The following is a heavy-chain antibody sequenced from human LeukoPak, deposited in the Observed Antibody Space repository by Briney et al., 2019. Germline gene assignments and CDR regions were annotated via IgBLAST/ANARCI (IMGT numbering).Heavy chain of an antibody. Sequence: SETLSLTCTVSGGSISSYYWSWIRQPPGKGLEWIGHIYYGGSTNYNPSLKSRVTISIDTSKNQFSLQLNSVTPEDTAVYYCASSHRSDSSGYYQNWFDPWGQGTLVTVSS. CDR2: IYYGGST. CDR1: GGSISSYY. J-gene: IGHJ5*02. D-gene: IGHD3-22*01. V-gene: IGHV4-59*12. CDR3: ASSHRSDSSGYYQNWFDP.